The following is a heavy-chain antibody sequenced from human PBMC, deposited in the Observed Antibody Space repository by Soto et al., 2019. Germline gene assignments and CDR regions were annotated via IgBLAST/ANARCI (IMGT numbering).Heavy chain of an antibody. CDR3: AIPPPIEVAGPDY. CDR1: GGSISGSPYH. J-gene: IGHJ4*02. D-gene: IGHD3-22*01. V-gene: IGHV4-39*02. Sequence: SETLSLTCTVSGGSISGSPYHWGWIRQPPGKGLEWIGSIGDDGRVYYNPSLRGRATLLVDTSNNRLSLNLNSVTAADTAVYYCAIPPPIEVAGPDYWGQGILVTVS. CDR2: IGDDGRV.